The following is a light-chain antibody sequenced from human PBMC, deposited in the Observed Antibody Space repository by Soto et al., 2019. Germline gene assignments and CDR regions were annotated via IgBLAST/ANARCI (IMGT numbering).Light chain of an antibody. J-gene: IGKJ2*02. CDR3: MQALQTPWT. CDR1: QSLLHTNGYTY. V-gene: IGKV2-28*01. CDR2: LGS. Sequence: DIVMTQSPLSLPVTPGEPASNSCRSGQSLLHTNGYTYSDWYLQKPGQSPQLLIYLGSTRASGVPDRFSGSGSGTDFTLKISRVEAEDVGVYYCMQALQTPWTFGQGTKLEIK.